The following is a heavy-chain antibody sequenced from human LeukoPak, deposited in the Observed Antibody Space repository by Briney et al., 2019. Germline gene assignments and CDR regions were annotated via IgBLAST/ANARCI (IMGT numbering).Heavy chain of an antibody. V-gene: IGHV1-18*01. CDR3: AREPISGSGWYDY. D-gene: IGHD6-19*01. Sequence: ASVKLSRKASGYTFTSYGISCVRHAPGQGLEWMGWISAYNGNTNYAQKLQGRVTMTTDTSTSTAYMELRSLRSDDTAVYYCAREPISGSGWYDYWGQGTLVTVSS. CDR1: GYTFTSYG. CDR2: ISAYNGNT. J-gene: IGHJ4*02.